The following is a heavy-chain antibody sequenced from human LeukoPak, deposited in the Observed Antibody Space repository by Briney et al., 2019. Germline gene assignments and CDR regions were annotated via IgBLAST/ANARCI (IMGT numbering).Heavy chain of an antibody. Sequence: GGSLRLSCAASGFTFSSYSMNWVRQAPGKGLEWVSSISSSSSYIYYADSVKGRFTISRDNAKNSLYLQMNSLRAEDTAVYYCAKAKYNYGSGSNLMDVWGKGTTVTISS. J-gene: IGHJ6*04. CDR1: GFTFSSYS. D-gene: IGHD3-10*01. CDR3: AKAKYNYGSGSNLMDV. CDR2: ISSSSSYI. V-gene: IGHV3-21*01.